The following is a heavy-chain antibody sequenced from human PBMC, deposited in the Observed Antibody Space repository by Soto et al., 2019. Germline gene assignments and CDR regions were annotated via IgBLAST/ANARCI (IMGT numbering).Heavy chain of an antibody. CDR2: IYSGGST. CDR1: GFTVSSNY. J-gene: IGHJ3*02. V-gene: IGHV3-53*04. D-gene: IGHD6-13*01. CDR3: ARINSWYDAFDI. Sequence: GGSLRLSCAASGFTVSSNYMSWVRQAPGKGLEWVSVIYSGGSTYYADSVKGRFTIYRHNSKNTQYIKMNSLSAEVTAVYYCARINSWYDAFDIWGQGTMVTVSS.